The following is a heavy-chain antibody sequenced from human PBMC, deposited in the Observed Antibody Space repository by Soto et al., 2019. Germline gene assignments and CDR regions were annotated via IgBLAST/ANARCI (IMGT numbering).Heavy chain of an antibody. J-gene: IGHJ4*02. CDR2: IYYSGST. CDR3: ARQQDIVIYYFDY. CDR1: GGSISSSSYY. D-gene: IGHD2-15*01. V-gene: IGHV4-39*01. Sequence: PSETLSLTCTVSGGSISSSSYYWGWIRQPPGKGLEWIGSIYYSGSTYYNPSLKSRVTISVDTSKNQFSLKLSSVTAADTAVYYCARQQDIVIYYFDYWGQGTLVTVSS.